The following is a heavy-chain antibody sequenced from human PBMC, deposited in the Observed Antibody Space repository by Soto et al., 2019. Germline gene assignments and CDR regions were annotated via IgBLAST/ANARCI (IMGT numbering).Heavy chain of an antibody. CDR1: GFTFSSYA. CDR2: ISYDGSNK. D-gene: IGHD3-22*01. CDR3: ARDEDVIVAEFDY. V-gene: IGHV3-30-3*01. J-gene: IGHJ4*02. Sequence: GGSLRLSCAASGFTFSSYAMHWVRQAPGKGLEWVAVISYDGSNKYYADSVKGRFTISRDNSKNTLYLQMNSLRAEDTAVYYCARDEDVIVAEFDYGGQGTLVTVPS.